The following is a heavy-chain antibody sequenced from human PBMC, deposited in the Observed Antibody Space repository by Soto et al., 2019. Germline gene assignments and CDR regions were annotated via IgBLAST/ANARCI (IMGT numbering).Heavy chain of an antibody. V-gene: IGHV4-4*07. CDR2: IYTSGST. CDR3: QSRNPTYGMGV. J-gene: IGHJ6*04. Sequence: SETLCVTWSVFGGSSGDFYGTRIRQPAGKGLEWIGRIYTSGSTNYNPSLKSRVTMSVDTSKNQFSLKLSSVTAADTAVYYCQSRNPTYGMGVWGEGTTVSVYS. CDR1: GGSSGDFY.